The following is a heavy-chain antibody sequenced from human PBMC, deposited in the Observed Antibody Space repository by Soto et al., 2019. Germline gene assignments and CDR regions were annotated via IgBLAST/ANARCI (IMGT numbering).Heavy chain of an antibody. CDR3: ARDRGRPGRIVVVPAATLDY. Sequence: QVQLVESGGGVVQPGRSLRLSCAASGFTFSSYGMHWVRQAPGKGLEWVAVMWYDGSNKYYADSVKGRFTISRDNSKNTLYLQMNSLRAEDTAVYYCARDRGRPGRIVVVPAATLDYWGQGTLVTVSS. CDR1: GFTFSSYG. D-gene: IGHD2-2*01. J-gene: IGHJ4*02. CDR2: MWYDGSNK. V-gene: IGHV3-33*01.